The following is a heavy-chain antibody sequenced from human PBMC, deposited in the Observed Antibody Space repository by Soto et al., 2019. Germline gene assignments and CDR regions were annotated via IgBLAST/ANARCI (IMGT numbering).Heavy chain of an antibody. Sequence: SETLSLTCTVSGGSISSYYWSWIRQPPGKGLEWIGYIYYSGSTNYNPSLKSRVSISVDTSKNQFSLKLSSVTAADTAVYYCARHVEWFGELLLIDDWGQGTLVTVSS. V-gene: IGHV4-59*08. CDR2: IYYSGST. CDR1: GGSISSYY. D-gene: IGHD3-10*01. J-gene: IGHJ4*02. CDR3: ARHVEWFGELLLIDD.